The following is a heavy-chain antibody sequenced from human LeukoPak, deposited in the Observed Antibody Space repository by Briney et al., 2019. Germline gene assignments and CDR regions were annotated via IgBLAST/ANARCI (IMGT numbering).Heavy chain of an antibody. V-gene: IGHV3-21*01. Sequence: GGSLRLSCAASGFTFSTYSMNWVRQAPGKGLEWVSCISGSGRYKDYADSVKGRFTISRDNPKNSLSLQMNSLRAEDTAVYYCASHRDGYNPFDYWGQGTLVTASS. CDR1: GFTFSTYS. CDR2: ISGSGRYK. D-gene: IGHD5-24*01. J-gene: IGHJ4*02. CDR3: ASHRDGYNPFDY.